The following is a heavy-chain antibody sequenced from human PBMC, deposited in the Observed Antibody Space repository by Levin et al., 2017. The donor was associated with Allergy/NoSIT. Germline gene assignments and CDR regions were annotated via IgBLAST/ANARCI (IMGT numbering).Heavy chain of an antibody. Sequence: GGSLRLSCAASGFTFSSYGMHWVRQAPGKGLEWVAVISYDGSNKYYADSVKGRFTISRDNSKNTLYLQMNSLRAEDTAVYYCAKELRIAARQTRAFDYWGQGTLVTVSS. V-gene: IGHV3-30*18. CDR1: GFTFSSYG. J-gene: IGHJ4*02. D-gene: IGHD6-6*01. CDR3: AKELRIAARQTRAFDY. CDR2: ISYDGSNK.